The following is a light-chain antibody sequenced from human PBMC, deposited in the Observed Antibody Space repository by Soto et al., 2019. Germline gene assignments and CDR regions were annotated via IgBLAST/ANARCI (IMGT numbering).Light chain of an antibody. V-gene: IGKV1-12*01. CDR1: QGVSTW. Sequence: DIPMTQSPSSVSASVGDRVTLTCRASQGVSTWLAWYQQKPGKAPHLLLYTASSLQSGVPSRFSGSGSGTEFTLTISSLQSEDFAVYYCHQYNNWPLTFGGGTKVDIK. J-gene: IGKJ4*01. CDR2: TAS. CDR3: HQYNNWPLT.